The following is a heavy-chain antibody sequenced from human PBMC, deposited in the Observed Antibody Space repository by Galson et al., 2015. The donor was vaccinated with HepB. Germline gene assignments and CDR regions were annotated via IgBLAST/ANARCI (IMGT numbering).Heavy chain of an antibody. CDR1: GSTFSSYD. CDR3: ARVRINNLDY. CDR2: ISYDGSK. Sequence: SLRLSCAASGSTFSSYDLYWVRQAPGKGLEWVAVISYDGSKTYADSVKGRFTISRDNSKSTLYLHMNSLRFEDTSMYYCARVRINNLDYWGQGTLVTVSS. V-gene: IGHV3-30-3*01. D-gene: IGHD1/OR15-1a*01. J-gene: IGHJ4*02.